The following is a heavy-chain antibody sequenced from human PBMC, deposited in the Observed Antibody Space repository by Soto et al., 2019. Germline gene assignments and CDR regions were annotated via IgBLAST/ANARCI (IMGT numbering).Heavy chain of an antibody. V-gene: IGHV3-7*01. D-gene: IGHD3-10*01. CDR3: ATRLVRDYYYGMDV. CDR1: GFTFSSYW. CDR2: IKQDGSEK. Sequence: GGSLRLSCAASGFTFSSYWMSWVRQAPGKGLEWVANIKQDGSEKYYVDSVKGRFTISRDNAKNSLYLQMNSLRAEDTAVYYCATRLVRDYYYGMDVWGQGTTVTVSS. J-gene: IGHJ6*02.